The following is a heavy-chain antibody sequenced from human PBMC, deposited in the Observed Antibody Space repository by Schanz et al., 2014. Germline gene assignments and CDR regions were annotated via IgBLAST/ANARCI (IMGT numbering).Heavy chain of an antibody. V-gene: IGHV3-11*06. J-gene: IGHJ4*02. Sequence: VQLLESGGGLVPPGGSLRLSCAASGFLFRDYYMAWIRQAPGKGLGWISFINTGSNYINYADSVKGRFTMSRDKAKNSVFLQMNSLRAEDTAVYYCVRDSFFAFDYWGQGTLVTVSS. CDR2: INTGSNYI. CDR1: GFLFRDYY. CDR3: VRDSFFAFDY. D-gene: IGHD3-3*01.